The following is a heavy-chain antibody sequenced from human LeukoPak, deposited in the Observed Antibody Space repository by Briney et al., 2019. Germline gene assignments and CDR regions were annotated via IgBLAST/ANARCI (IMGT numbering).Heavy chain of an antibody. CDR2: IWYDGSNK. J-gene: IGHJ4*02. Sequence: GGSLRLSCAASGFTFSSYGMHWVRQAPGKGLEWVAVIWYDGSNKYYADSVKGRFTISRDNSKNTLYLQMNSLRAEDTALYYCARDGHGVPLDYWGQGTLVTVSS. CDR1: GFTFSSYG. D-gene: IGHD4-17*01. CDR3: ARDGHGVPLDY. V-gene: IGHV3-33*01.